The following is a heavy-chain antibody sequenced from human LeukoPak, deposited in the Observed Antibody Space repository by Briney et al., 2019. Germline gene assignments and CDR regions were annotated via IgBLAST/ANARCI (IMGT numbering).Heavy chain of an antibody. J-gene: IGHJ3*02. CDR3: ATSDVDATMVTHSAKAFDI. V-gene: IGHV1-46*01. CDR1: GDSFITYY. Sequence: GASVKVSCKASGDSFITYYMHWVRQAPGQGLEWMGVINPTGGTTTYAQKFQDRVTMTSDTSTSTIYMELGSLRYEDTAVYYCATSDVDATMVTHSAKAFDIWGQGTMVTVSS. D-gene: IGHD5-18*01. CDR2: INPTGGTT.